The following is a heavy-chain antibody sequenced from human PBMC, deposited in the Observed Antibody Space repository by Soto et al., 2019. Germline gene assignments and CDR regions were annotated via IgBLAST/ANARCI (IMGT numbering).Heavy chain of an antibody. CDR1: GFPFSSYA. V-gene: IGHV3-23*01. Sequence: HGGSLKLSCAASGFPFSSYAMSWVRQAPGKGLEWVSAISGSGGSTYYADSVKGRFTISRDNSKNTLYLQMNSLRAEDTAVYYCAKPTTVTTPPVYWGQGTLVTVSS. CDR2: ISGSGGST. CDR3: AKPTTVTTPPVY. J-gene: IGHJ4*02. D-gene: IGHD4-17*01.